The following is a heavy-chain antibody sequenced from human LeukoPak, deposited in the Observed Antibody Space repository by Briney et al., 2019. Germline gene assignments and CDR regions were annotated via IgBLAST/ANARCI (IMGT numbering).Heavy chain of an antibody. D-gene: IGHD3-10*01. J-gene: IGHJ4*02. Sequence: PGGSLRLSCAASGFTFSSYAMSWVRQAPEKGLEWVSAITNSGDNTYYADSVKGRFTISRDNSKNTLYLQINSLRAEDTAIYYCAKAPMEHSWFLHFDYWGQGTLVTVSS. CDR1: GFTFSSYA. CDR3: AKAPMEHSWFLHFDY. CDR2: ITNSGDNT. V-gene: IGHV3-23*01.